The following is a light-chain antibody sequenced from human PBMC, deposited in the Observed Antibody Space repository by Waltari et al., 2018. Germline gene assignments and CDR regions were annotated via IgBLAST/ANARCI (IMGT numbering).Light chain of an antibody. CDR2: DAS. V-gene: IGKV1-5*01. Sequence: DIQMTQSPSTLSASVGDRVTITCRASQSINNWLAWFQQKPGKAPKLLIYDASSLESGVPSRFSGSGSGTEFTLTISSLQAEDVAVYYCQQYYSTPLTFGGGTKVEIK. J-gene: IGKJ4*01. CDR3: QQYYSTPLT. CDR1: QSINNW.